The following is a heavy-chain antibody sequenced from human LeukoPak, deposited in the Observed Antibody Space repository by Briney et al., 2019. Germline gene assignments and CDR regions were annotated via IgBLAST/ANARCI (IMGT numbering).Heavy chain of an antibody. D-gene: IGHD3-10*01. V-gene: IGHV1-2*02. CDR2: INPNSGGT. J-gene: IGHJ6*03. CDR1: GHTFTGYY. CDR3: ARDGSLTWVYYYYYYMDV. Sequence: ASVKVSCKASGHTFTGYYMHWVRQAPGQGLEWMGWINPNSGGTNYAQKFQGRVTMTRDTSISTAYMELSRLRSDDTAVYYCARDGSLTWVYYYYYYMDVWGKGTTVTVSS.